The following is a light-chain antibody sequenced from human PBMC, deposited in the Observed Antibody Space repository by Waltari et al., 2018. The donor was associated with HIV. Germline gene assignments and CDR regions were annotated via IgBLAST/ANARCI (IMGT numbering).Light chain of an antibody. CDR2: LGS. CDR1: QSLLHSNGYKY. Sequence: DIVMTQSPLSLPVTPGEPASISCRSSQSLLHSNGYKYLDWYIPKPGQSPHLLIYLGSNRASGVHDRFSGSGSGTDFTLKITRVEAEDVGVYYCMQALQTPYTFGQGTKLEIK. J-gene: IGKJ2*01. CDR3: MQALQTPYT. V-gene: IGKV2-28*01.